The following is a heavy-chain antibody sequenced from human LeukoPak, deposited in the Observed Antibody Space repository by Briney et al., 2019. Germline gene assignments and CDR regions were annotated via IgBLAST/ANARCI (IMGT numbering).Heavy chain of an antibody. Sequence: PGRSLRLSCAASGFTFDDYAMHWVRQAPGKGLEWVSGISWNSGSIGYADSMKGRFTISRDNAKNSLYLQMNSLRAEDTALYYCAKGKAEGYCSGGSCYSGHWFDPWGQGTLVTVSS. J-gene: IGHJ5*02. CDR3: AKGKAEGYCSGGSCYSGHWFDP. CDR1: GFTFDDYA. D-gene: IGHD2-15*01. CDR2: ISWNSGSI. V-gene: IGHV3-9*01.